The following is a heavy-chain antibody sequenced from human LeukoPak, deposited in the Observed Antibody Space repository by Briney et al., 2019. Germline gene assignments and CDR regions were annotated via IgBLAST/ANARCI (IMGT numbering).Heavy chain of an antibody. D-gene: IGHD3-22*01. CDR3: ARGPAYYYDSSGYYDY. J-gene: IGHJ4*02. CDR1: GFTVSSNY. Sequence: PGGSLRLSCTASGFTVSSNYMSWVRQAPGKGLEWVSVIYSGGSTYYADSVKGRFTISRDNSKNTLYLQINSLRTEDTAVYYRARGPAYYYDSSGYYDYWGQGTLVTVSS. CDR2: IYSGGST. V-gene: IGHV3-53*01.